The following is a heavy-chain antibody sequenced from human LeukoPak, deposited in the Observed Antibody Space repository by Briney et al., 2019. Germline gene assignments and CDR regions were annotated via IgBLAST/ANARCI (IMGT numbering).Heavy chain of an antibody. D-gene: IGHD1-7*01. CDR1: GFTFSSYA. CDR2: ISGSGGGT. V-gene: IGHV3-23*01. Sequence: GGSLRLSCAASGFTFSSYAMIWVRQAQGKGLEWVSVISGSGGGTNYVDSVKGRFTISRDKSKNTLFLQMNSLRAEDTAIYYCAKDRGNYEYSFDCWGQGTLVTVSS. J-gene: IGHJ4*02. CDR3: AKDRGNYEYSFDC.